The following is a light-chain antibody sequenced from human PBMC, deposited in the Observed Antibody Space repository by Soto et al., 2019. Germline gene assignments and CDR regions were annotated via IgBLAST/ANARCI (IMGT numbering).Light chain of an antibody. Sequence: ALTQPRSVSGSPGQSVTISCTGTSSDVGGYNYVSWYQQHPGKAPKVMIYDVSERPSGVPDRFSGSKSGNTASLTISGLQAEDEADYYCCSYAGSPRYVLGAGTKLTVL. J-gene: IGLJ1*01. CDR1: SSDVGGYNY. CDR2: DVS. V-gene: IGLV2-11*01. CDR3: CSYAGSPRYV.